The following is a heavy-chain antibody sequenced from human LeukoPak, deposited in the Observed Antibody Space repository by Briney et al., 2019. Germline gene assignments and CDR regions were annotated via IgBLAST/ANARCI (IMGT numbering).Heavy chain of an antibody. CDR1: GFTFSSYA. Sequence: GGSLRLSCAASGFTFSSYAMSWVRQAPGKGLEWVSAISGSGGGTYYADSVKGRFTISRDNSKNTLYLQMNSLRAEDTAVYYRAKGRDTATGLPTSSAWGQGTMVTVSS. D-gene: IGHD5-18*01. CDR3: AKGRDTATGLPTSSA. J-gene: IGHJ3*01. CDR2: ISGSGGGT. V-gene: IGHV3-23*01.